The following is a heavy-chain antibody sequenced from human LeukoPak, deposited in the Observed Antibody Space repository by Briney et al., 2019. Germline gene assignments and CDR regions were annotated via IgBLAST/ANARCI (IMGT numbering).Heavy chain of an antibody. Sequence: TGGFLRLSCAASGFTFSDYYMSWIRQAPGKGLEWVSYISSSGSTIYYADSVKGRFTISRDNAKNSLYLQMNSLRAEDTAVYYCARSRYCSSTSCRQYSSSWLDYWGQGTLVTVSS. CDR2: ISSSGSTI. V-gene: IGHV3-11*01. D-gene: IGHD2-2*01. J-gene: IGHJ4*02. CDR3: ARSRYCSSTSCRQYSSSWLDY. CDR1: GFTFSDYY.